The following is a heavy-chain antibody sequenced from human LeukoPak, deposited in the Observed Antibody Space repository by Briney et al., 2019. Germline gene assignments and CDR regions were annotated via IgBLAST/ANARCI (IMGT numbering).Heavy chain of an antibody. CDR1: GGSISSGNYY. D-gene: IGHD3-22*01. J-gene: IGHJ1*01. Sequence: SETLSLTCNVSGGSISSGNYYWSWIRQSAGKGLEWIGQIYTSGISNYNPSLKSRVTISVDTSKNQFSLKLTSVTAADTAVYYCATVFNYYDSSGYLEYFQHWGQGTLVTVSS. V-gene: IGHV4-61*09. CDR3: ATVFNYYDSSGYLEYFQH. CDR2: IYTSGIS.